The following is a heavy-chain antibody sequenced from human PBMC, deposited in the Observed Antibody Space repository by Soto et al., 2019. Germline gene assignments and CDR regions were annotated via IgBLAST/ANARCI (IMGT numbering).Heavy chain of an antibody. CDR1: GGSFSGYY. Sequence: SETLSLTCAVYGGSFSGYYWSWIRQPPGKGLEWIGEINHSGSTNYNPSLKSRVTISVDTSKNQFSLKLSSVTAADTAVYYCARGRGGIAAAGTGYFDYWGQGTLVTVSS. J-gene: IGHJ4*02. CDR2: INHSGST. V-gene: IGHV4-34*01. D-gene: IGHD6-13*01. CDR3: ARGRGGIAAAGTGYFDY.